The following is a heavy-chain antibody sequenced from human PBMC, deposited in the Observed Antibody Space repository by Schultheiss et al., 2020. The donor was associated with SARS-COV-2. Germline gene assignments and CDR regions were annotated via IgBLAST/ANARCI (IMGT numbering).Heavy chain of an antibody. D-gene: IGHD2-15*01. CDR2: IHTSGTT. CDR1: GYSISSGYY. CDR3: ARGWPGYCSGGSCPGRGGRNWFDP. V-gene: IGHV4-61*02. Sequence: SQTLSLTCAVSGYSISSGYYWSWIRQPAGKGLEWIGRIHTSGTTNYNPSLKSRVTISIDTSKNQFSLKLSSVTAADTAVYYCARGWPGYCSGGSCPGRGGRNWFDPWGQGTLVTVSS. J-gene: IGHJ5*02.